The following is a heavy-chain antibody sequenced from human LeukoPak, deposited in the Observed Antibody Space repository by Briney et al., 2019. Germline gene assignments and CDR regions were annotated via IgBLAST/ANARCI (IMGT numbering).Heavy chain of an antibody. J-gene: IGHJ5*02. CDR3: TYLTTVITHEFDP. Sequence: VASVKVSCKVSGYTLTELSMHWVRQAPGKGREWMGGFDPEDGETIYAQKFQGRVTMTEDTSTDTAYMELSSLRSEDTAVYYCTYLTTVITHEFDPWGQGTLVTVSS. CDR1: GYTLTELS. V-gene: IGHV1-24*01. CDR2: FDPEDGET. D-gene: IGHD4-17*01.